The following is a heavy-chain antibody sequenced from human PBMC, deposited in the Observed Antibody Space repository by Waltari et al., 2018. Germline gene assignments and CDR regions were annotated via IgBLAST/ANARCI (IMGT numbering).Heavy chain of an antibody. D-gene: IGHD4-4*01. J-gene: IGHJ3*02. CDR2: IIPIFGTA. V-gene: IGHV1-69*08. CDR1: GGTSSSYA. CDR3: ARDSPTVTPRDAFDI. Sequence: QVQLVQSGAEVKKPGSSVKVCCKAAGGTSSSYAISGVRQAPGQGLEWMGRIIPIFGTANYAQKCQGRVTITADKSTSTAYMELSSLRSEDTAVYYCARDSPTVTPRDAFDIWGQGTMVTVSS.